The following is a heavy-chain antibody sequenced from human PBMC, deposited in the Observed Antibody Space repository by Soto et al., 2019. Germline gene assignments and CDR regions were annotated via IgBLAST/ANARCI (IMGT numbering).Heavy chain of an antibody. D-gene: IGHD5-12*01. Sequence: GGSLRLSCAASGFTFSSYGMHWVRQAPGKGLEWVAVISYDGSNKYYADSVKGRFTISRDNSKNTLYLQMNSLRAEDTAVYYCAKELRYSGYDGPFPVVADTDYYYGMDVWGQGTTVTVSS. CDR1: GFTFSSYG. CDR3: AKELRYSGYDGPFPVVADTDYYYGMDV. J-gene: IGHJ6*02. V-gene: IGHV3-30*18. CDR2: ISYDGSNK.